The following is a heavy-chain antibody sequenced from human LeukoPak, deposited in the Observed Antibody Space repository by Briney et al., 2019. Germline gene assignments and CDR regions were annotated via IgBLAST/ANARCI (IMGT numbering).Heavy chain of an antibody. CDR1: GFTFDDYA. D-gene: IGHD4-17*01. CDR3: AKDIALETVTYSYRMYV. Sequence: GGSLRLSCAASGFTFDDYAMHWVRQAPGKGLEWVSGISWNSGSIGYADSVKGRFTISRDNAKNSLYLQMNSLRAEDTALYYCAKDIALETVTYSYRMYVCVQGSTVTVSS. V-gene: IGHV3-9*01. CDR2: ISWNSGSI. J-gene: IGHJ6*02.